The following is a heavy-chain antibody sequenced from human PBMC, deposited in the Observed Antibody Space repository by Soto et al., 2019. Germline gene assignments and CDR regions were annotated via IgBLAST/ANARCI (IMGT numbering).Heavy chain of an antibody. CDR3: ARDTQRRRYYDFWSGYLSGMDV. V-gene: IGHV4-34*01. J-gene: IGHJ6*02. CDR2: INHSGST. D-gene: IGHD3-3*01. Sequence: SETLSLTCAVYGGSFSGYYWSWIRQPPGKGLEWIGEINHSGSTNYNPSLKSRVTISVDTSKNQFSLKLSSVTAADTAVYYCARDTQRRRYYDFWSGYLSGMDVWGQGTTVTVSS. CDR1: GGSFSGYY.